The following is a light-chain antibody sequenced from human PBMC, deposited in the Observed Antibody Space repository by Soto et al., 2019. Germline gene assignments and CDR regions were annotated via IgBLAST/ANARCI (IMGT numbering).Light chain of an antibody. CDR3: QQRSNWPLT. V-gene: IGKV3-11*01. J-gene: IGKJ4*01. Sequence: EIVLTQSPATLSLSPGERATLSCRASQRVSTYLVWYQQKPGQAPRLLIYDASNRATGIPARFSGSGSGTDFTLTISSLEPEDFAVYYCQQRSNWPLTFGGGTKVEI. CDR1: QRVSTY. CDR2: DAS.